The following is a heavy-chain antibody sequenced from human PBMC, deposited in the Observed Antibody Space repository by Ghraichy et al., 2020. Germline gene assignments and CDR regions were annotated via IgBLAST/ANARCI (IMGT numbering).Heavy chain of an antibody. CDR1: GFSLSTSGMC. Sequence: SGPTLVKPTQTLTLTCTFSGFSLSTSGMCVSWIRQPPGKALEWLALIDWDDDKYYSTSLKTRLTISKDTSKNQVVLTMTNMDPVDTATYYCARIREAGTTAYYGMDVWGQGTTVTVSS. V-gene: IGHV2-70*01. CDR2: IDWDDDK. J-gene: IGHJ6*02. D-gene: IGHD1-1*01. CDR3: ARIREAGTTAYYGMDV.